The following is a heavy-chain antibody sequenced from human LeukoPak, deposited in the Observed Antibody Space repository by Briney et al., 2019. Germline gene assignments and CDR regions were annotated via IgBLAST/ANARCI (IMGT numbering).Heavy chain of an antibody. CDR3: ARSPFLGSYYMDV. V-gene: IGHV3-7*01. D-gene: IGHD2/OR15-2a*01. CDR2: IKQDGSEK. J-gene: IGHJ6*03. CDR1: GFTFSSYW. Sequence: GGSLRLSCAASGFTFSSYWMSWVRQAPGKGLGWVAIIKQDGSEKYYVDSVKGRFTISRDNAKNSLYLQMNSLRAEDTAVYYCARSPFLGSYYMDVWGRGTTVTVSS.